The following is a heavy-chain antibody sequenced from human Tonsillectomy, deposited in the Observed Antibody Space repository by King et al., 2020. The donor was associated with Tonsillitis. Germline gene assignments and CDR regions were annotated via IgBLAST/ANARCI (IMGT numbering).Heavy chain of an antibody. CDR3: GKYEGGVFDT. CDR2: IYYTGDP. Sequence: VQLQESGPGLVKPSQTLSLTCIVSCGSISDDAYYWSWSRQHPGNGLEWIGVIYYTGDPYYNPSLNSRLAISFDTSRNQFSLKLSSVTAADTAVYYCGKYEGGVFDTWGQGTLVTVSS. D-gene: IGHD2-15*01. V-gene: IGHV4-31*03. CDR1: CGSISDDAYY. J-gene: IGHJ5*02.